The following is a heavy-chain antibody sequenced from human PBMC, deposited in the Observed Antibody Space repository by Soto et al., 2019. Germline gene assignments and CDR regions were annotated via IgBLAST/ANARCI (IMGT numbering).Heavy chain of an antibody. V-gene: IGHV3-9*01. J-gene: IGHJ4*02. D-gene: IGHD2-15*01. CDR2: ISWNSGSI. Sequence: GGSLRLSCAASGFTFDDYAMHWVRQAPGKGLEWVSGISWNSGSIGYADSVKGRFTISRDNAKDSLYLQMNSLRAEDTALYYCAKDGYCSGGSCYRPWYYFDYWGQGTLVTVSS. CDR1: GFTFDDYA. CDR3: AKDGYCSGGSCYRPWYYFDY.